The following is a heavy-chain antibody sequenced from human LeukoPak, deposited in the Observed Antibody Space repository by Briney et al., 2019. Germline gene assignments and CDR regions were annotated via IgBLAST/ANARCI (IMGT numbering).Heavy chain of an antibody. CDR2: IYYSGST. Sequence: SQTLSLTCSVSGGSISSGVYYWSWIRQHPGKGLEWIGYIYYSGSTNYNPSLKSRVTISVDTSKNQFSLKLSSVTAADTAVYYCARGLITYYYDSSGYSDWGQGTMVTVSS. D-gene: IGHD3-22*01. V-gene: IGHV4-31*03. CDR1: GGSISSGVYY. CDR3: ARGLITYYYDSSGYSD. J-gene: IGHJ3*01.